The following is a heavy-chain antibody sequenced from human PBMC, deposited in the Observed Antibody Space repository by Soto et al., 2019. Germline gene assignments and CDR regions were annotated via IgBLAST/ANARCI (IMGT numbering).Heavy chain of an antibody. V-gene: IGHV4-59*01. CDR1: GGSISSYY. D-gene: IGHD3-16*01. CDR3: ARAFPSYFSGSSYYYYGMDV. CDR2: IYYSGST. Sequence: SETLSLTCTVSGGSISSYYWSWIRQPPGKGLEWIGYIYYSGSTNYNPSLKSRVTISVDTSKTQFSLKLSSVTAADTAVYYCARAFPSYFSGSSYYYYGMDVWGQGTTVTVSS. J-gene: IGHJ6*02.